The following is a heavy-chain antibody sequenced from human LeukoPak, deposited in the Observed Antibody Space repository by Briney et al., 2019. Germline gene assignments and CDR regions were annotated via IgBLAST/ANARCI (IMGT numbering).Heavy chain of an antibody. J-gene: IGHJ4*02. CDR3: AREGSYYDYFDY. CDR1: GGSFSGYY. D-gene: IGHD1-26*01. CDR2: INHSGST. V-gene: IGHV4-34*01. Sequence: SEALSLTCAVYGGSFSGYYWSWIRPPPGKGLGWIVEINHSGSTNYNPSLKSRVTTSVDTSKIKFSLKLSSVTAADTAVYYCAREGSYYDYFDYWGQGTLVTVSS.